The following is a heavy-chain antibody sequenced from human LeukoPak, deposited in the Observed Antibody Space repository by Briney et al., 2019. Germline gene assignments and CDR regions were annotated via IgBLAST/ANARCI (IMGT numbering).Heavy chain of an antibody. D-gene: IGHD3-3*01. Sequence: SETLSLTCTVSGGSISSGGYYWSWIRQHPGMGLEWIGYISYSGSTYYNPSLESRITISVDTSKNQFSLKLSSVTAADTAVYYCARDDAGGTHYDFWSQGTLVTVSS. CDR3: ARDDAGGTHYDF. J-gene: IGHJ4*02. CDR1: GGSISSGGYY. V-gene: IGHV4-31*03. CDR2: ISYSGST.